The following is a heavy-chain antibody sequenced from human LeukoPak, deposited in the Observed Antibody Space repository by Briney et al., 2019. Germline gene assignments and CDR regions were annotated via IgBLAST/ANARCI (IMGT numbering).Heavy chain of an antibody. D-gene: IGHD6-19*01. CDR1: GGSISSYY. V-gene: IGHV4-59*01. Sequence: SETLSLTCTVSGGSISSYYWSWIRKPPGKGLEWIGYIYYSGSTNYNPSLKSRVTISVDTSKIQFSLKLSSVTAADTAVYYCARGGSSGWYWANDAFDIWGQGTMVTVSS. CDR2: IYYSGST. J-gene: IGHJ3*02. CDR3: ARGGSSGWYWANDAFDI.